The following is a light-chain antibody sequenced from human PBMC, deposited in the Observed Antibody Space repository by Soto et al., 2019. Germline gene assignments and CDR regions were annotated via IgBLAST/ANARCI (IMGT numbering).Light chain of an antibody. CDR3: KKYNSAPLT. J-gene: IGKJ4*01. V-gene: IGKV1-27*01. Sequence: DIQITQSPSSLSAYVGPRVTITFRSSLPISNYLAWYQQKPGKIPNLLIYAASTLQAGVPSRFSGSGSGTDFTLTISSLQTEDVAAYYCKKYNSAPLTFGGGTKVDIK. CDR2: AAS. CDR1: LPISNY.